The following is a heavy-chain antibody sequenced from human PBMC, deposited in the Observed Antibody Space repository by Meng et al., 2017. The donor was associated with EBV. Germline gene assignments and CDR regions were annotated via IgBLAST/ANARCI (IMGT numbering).Heavy chain of an antibody. D-gene: IGHD2-8*02. CDR3: AIQDVLVVYGGYNWFDP. V-gene: IGHV4-39*01. Sequence: LWASSLRVANRSGTLPLTRLVAGGPMRSICSYRGWIRQRPGKGLEWVGSIYYSGSAYYNPSLKSRVNISVDTSKIQFSLKWRSVTAADTAVYYCAIQDVLVVYGGYNWFDPWGQGTLVTVSS. J-gene: IGHJ5*02. CDR1: GGPMRSICSY. CDR2: IYYSGSA.